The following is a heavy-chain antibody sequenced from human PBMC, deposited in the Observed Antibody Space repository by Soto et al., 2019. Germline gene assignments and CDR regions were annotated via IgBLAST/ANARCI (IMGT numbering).Heavy chain of an antibody. CDR1: GFTFSSYG. J-gene: IGHJ4*02. CDR3: ARSVHGYGGYE. CDR2: IWYDGSNK. D-gene: IGHD5-12*01. V-gene: IGHV3-33*01. Sequence: GGSLRLSCAASGFTFSSYGMHWVRQAPGKGLEWVAVIWYDGSNKYYADSVKGRFTISRDNSKNTLYLQMNSLRAEDTAVYYCARSVHGYGGYEWGQGTLVTVSS.